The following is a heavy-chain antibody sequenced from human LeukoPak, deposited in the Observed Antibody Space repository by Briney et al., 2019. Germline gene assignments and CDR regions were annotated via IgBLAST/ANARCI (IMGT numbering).Heavy chain of an antibody. CDR1: GGTFSRYT. Sequence: SLKVSCKASGGTFSRYTISWVRQAPGQGLEWMGRIIPTLGIANYAQKFQGRVTITADKSTSTAYMELGSLRSEDTAVYYCARDLSEGDIVVVPAAIGYNWFDPWGQGTLVTVSS. CDR2: IIPTLGIA. J-gene: IGHJ5*02. D-gene: IGHD2-2*01. CDR3: ARDLSEGDIVVVPAAIGYNWFDP. V-gene: IGHV1-69*04.